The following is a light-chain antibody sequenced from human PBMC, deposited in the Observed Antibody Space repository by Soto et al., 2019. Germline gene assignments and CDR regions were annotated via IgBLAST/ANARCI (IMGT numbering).Light chain of an antibody. CDR3: KQLNSYPLT. V-gene: IGKV1-5*01. J-gene: IGKJ4*01. CDR2: DAS. CDR1: QNIRTW. Sequence: DIQMTQSPSTLSASVGDRVTITCRASQNIRTWLSWYQQKPGKAPNLLIFDASSLHSGVPSRFSGRGSGTESTLTISSLTPEDSATYCCKQLNSYPLTCGGGTKVDIK.